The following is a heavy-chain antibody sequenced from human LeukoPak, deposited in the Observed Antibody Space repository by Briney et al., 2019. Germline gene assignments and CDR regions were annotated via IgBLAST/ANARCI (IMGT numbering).Heavy chain of an antibody. V-gene: IGHV5-51*01. CDR1: GYRFTTYS. CDR3: ARVHVGSGNDYFDY. D-gene: IGHD3-10*01. CDR2: LSPGDSNR. J-gene: IGHJ4*02. Sequence: GKSRHISGMGSGYRFTTYSIGGVRPMHGKGLEWMGILSPGDSNRRTSPSFEGQVNISADKSINAASLQWSRLKASDTAMYYCARVHVGSGNDYFDYWGQGTLVTVSS.